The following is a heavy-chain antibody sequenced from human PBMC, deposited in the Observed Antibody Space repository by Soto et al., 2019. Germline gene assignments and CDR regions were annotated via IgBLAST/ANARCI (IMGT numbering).Heavy chain of an antibody. CDR1: GGSISSYY. J-gene: IGHJ6*03. CDR3: ARDTAMVKPLYYMDV. V-gene: IGHV4-34*01. Sequence: PSETLSLTCTVSGGSISSYYWSWIRQPPGKGLEWIGEINHSGSTNYNPSLKSRVTISVDTSKNQFSLKLSSVTAADTAVYYCARDTAMVKPLYYMDVWGKGTTVTVSS. D-gene: IGHD5-18*01. CDR2: INHSGST.